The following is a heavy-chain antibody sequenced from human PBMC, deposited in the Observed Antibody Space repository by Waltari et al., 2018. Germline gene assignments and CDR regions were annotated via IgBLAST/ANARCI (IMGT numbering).Heavy chain of an antibody. V-gene: IGHV1-8*02. CDR1: GGTFSSYD. J-gene: IGHJ4*02. Sequence: QVQLVQSGAEVKKPGSSVKVSCKASGGTFSSYDINWVRQATGQGLEWMGWMNPNSGNTGYAQKFQGRVTMTRNTSISTAYMELSSLRSEDTAVYYCARGLTRYDSSSVKNWGQGTLVTVSS. CDR3: ARGLTRYDSSSVKN. D-gene: IGHD3-22*01. CDR2: MNPNSGNT.